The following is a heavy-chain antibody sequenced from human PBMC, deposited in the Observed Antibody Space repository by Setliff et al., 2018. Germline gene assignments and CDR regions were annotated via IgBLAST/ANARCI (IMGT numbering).Heavy chain of an antibody. CDR2: INIGGGSA. J-gene: IGHJ2*01. CDR1: GYTFASYY. Sequence: ASVKVSCKASGYTFASYYMYWLRQAPGQGPEWMGIINIGGGSASYAQKFQDRVTITRNTSISTAYMELSSLRSEDTAVYYCARGRASGGYFEVWYSDLWGRGTLVTVSS. CDR3: ARGRASGGYFEVWYSDL. D-gene: IGHD3-22*01. V-gene: IGHV1-46*01.